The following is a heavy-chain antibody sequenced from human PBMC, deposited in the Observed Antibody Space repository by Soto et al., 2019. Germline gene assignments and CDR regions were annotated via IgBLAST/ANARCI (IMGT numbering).Heavy chain of an antibody. D-gene: IGHD7-27*01. CDR3: ARRWGYSFDY. Sequence: QLQLQESGPGLVKPSETLSLTCTVSGGSISSYYWGWIRRPPGKGLEWIGSIYYSGSTYYNPSLKSRATISVATSKNQFSLKLSSVTAADTAVYYCARRWGYSFDYWGQGTLVTVSS. J-gene: IGHJ4*02. CDR1: GGSISSYY. CDR2: IYYSGST. V-gene: IGHV4-39*01.